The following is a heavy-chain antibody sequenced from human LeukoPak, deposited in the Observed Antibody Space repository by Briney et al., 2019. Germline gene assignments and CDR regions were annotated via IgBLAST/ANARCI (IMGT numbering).Heavy chain of an antibody. J-gene: IGHJ6*02. CDR1: GFTFSRHA. CDR3: AKDQAADDPDFYYAMDV. Sequence: GGSLRLSCAAFGFTFSRHAMAWVRQAPGKGLEWVSAISGTGDSTYYADSVKGRFTISRDNSKNTLYLHTNSLRAEDTAIYYCAKDQAADDPDFYYAMDVWGQGTTVTVS. CDR2: ISGTGDST. D-gene: IGHD6-13*01. V-gene: IGHV3-23*01.